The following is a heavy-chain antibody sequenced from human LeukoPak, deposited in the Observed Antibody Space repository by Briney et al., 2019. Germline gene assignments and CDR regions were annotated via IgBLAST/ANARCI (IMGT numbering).Heavy chain of an antibody. CDR2: ISGSGDSI. Sequence: PGGPLRLSCAVSRFTFSSYAMSWVRQAPGKGLEWVSVISGSGDSIYYADSVKGRFTISRDNSKNTVYLQMNNLGAEDTAVYYCAKDYLGRSYAFDIWGQGTMVTVSS. D-gene: IGHD6-13*01. V-gene: IGHV3-23*01. J-gene: IGHJ3*02. CDR3: AKDYLGRSYAFDI. CDR1: RFTFSSYA.